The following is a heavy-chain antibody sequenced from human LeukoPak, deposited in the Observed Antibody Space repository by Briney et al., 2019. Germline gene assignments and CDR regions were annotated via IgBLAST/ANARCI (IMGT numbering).Heavy chain of an antibody. J-gene: IGHJ4*02. D-gene: IGHD3-10*01. CDR2: IKSKTDGGIT. Sequence: GGSLRLSCAASGFTFSNAWMSWVRQAPGKGLEWVGRIKSKTDGGITDYAAPVKGRFTISRDDSKNTLYLQMNSLKTEDTAVYYCTIPITMVLGVITPADYFDYWGQGTLVTVSS. V-gene: IGHV3-15*01. CDR3: TIPITMVLGVITPADYFDY. CDR1: GFTFSNAW.